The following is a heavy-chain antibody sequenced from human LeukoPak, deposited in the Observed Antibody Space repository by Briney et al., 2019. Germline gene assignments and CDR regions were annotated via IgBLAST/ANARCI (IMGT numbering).Heavy chain of an antibody. D-gene: IGHD3-3*01. V-gene: IGHV6-1*01. Sequence: SQTLSLTCAISGDSFSSNSAAWNWIRQSPSRGLEWLGSTYYRSKWYNDYAVSVKSRITINPDTSKNQFSLQLNSVTPEDTAVYYCARDTEGEWLQTRGAFDIWGQGTMVTVSS. CDR2: TYYRSKWYN. CDR1: GDSFSSNSAA. J-gene: IGHJ3*02. CDR3: ARDTEGEWLQTRGAFDI.